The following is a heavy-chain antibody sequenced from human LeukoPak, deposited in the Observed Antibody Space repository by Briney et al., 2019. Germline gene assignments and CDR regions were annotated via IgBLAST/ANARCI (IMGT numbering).Heavy chain of an antibody. CDR1: GFTSISVA. J-gene: IGHJ4*02. CDR2: ISGSGGNA. Sequence: GGSLRLSCVDSGFTSISVAMSWVRQAPGKGLEWVSAISGSGGNAYYADSVKGRFTISRDNSKNTVYLQMNSVRAEDTAIYHCAKDRAYYYDSSGSNYPGYYFQRWGQGTLVIVSS. D-gene: IGHD3-22*01. CDR3: AKDRAYYYDSSGSNYPGYYFQR. V-gene: IGHV3-23*01.